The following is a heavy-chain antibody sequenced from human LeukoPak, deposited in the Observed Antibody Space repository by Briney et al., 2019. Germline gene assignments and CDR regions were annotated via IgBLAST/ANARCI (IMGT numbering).Heavy chain of an antibody. V-gene: IGHV3-30-3*01. CDR2: ISYDGSNK. CDR1: GFTFSSYA. D-gene: IGHD6-19*01. CDR3: AREGDRQWLVRFAEYFQH. Sequence: PGGSLRLSCAASGFTFSSYAMHWVRQAPGKGLEWVVVISYDGSNKYYADSVKGRFTISRDNSKNTLYLQMNSLRAEDTAVYYCAREGDRQWLVRFAEYFQHWGQGTLVTVSS. J-gene: IGHJ1*01.